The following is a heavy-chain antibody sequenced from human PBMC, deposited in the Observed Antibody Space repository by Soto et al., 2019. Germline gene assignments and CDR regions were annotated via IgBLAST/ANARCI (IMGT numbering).Heavy chain of an antibody. CDR3: AREPRYCRGGSCSITGDAYDI. V-gene: IGHV3-66*01. D-gene: IGHD2-15*01. CDR1: WVIVSDTY. CDR2: ISNRGDT. J-gene: IGHJ3*02. Sequence: GGSLRLSCTASWVIVSDTYVNWVRQAPGKGLEWVSVISNRGDTHYADSVRGRFSLSRDISDNTLHLQMNNLRVEDTAVYYCAREPRYCRGGSCSITGDAYDIWGQGTMVTVSS.